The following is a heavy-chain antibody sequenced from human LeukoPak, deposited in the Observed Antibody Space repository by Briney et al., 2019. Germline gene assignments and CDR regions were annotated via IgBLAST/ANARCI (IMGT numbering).Heavy chain of an antibody. CDR1: GGSISSGSYY. V-gene: IGHV4-30-2*01. D-gene: IGHD2-2*02. CDR2: IYHSGST. J-gene: IGHJ5*02. Sequence: PSETLSLTCTVSGGSISSGSYYWSWIRQPPGKGLEWIGYIYHSGSTYYNPSLKSRVTISVDRSKNQFSLKLSSVTAADTAVYYCARDGPHCSSTSCYTDIWFDPWGQGTLVTVSS. CDR3: ARDGPHCSSTSCYTDIWFDP.